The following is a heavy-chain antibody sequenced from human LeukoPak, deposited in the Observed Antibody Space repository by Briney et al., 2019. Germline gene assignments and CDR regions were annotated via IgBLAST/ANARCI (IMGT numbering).Heavy chain of an antibody. J-gene: IGHJ4*02. CDR2: ISGSGGST. D-gene: IGHD3-16*02. Sequence: GGSLRLSCAASGFTFSSYAMSWVRQAPGKGLEWVSAISGSGGSTYYADSVKGRFTISRDNSKNTLYLQMNSLGAEDTAVYYCAKSTYYDYVWGSYRRRFDYWGQGTLVTVSS. V-gene: IGHV3-23*01. CDR1: GFTFSSYA. CDR3: AKSTYYDYVWGSYRRRFDY.